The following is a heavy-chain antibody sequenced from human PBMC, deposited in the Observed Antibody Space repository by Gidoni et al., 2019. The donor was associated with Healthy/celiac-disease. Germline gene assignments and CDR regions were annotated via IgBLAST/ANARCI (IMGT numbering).Heavy chain of an antibody. Sequence: EVQLVESGGGLVQPGRSLRLSCAASGFTFDDYAMHWVRQAPGKGLGWVSGISWNSGSLGYADSVKGRFTISRDNRKNSLYLEMNSLRAEDTALYYCAKAGRYSSSWYFDYWGQGTLVTVSS. V-gene: IGHV3-9*01. D-gene: IGHD6-13*01. CDR3: AKAGRYSSSWYFDY. J-gene: IGHJ4*02. CDR2: ISWNSGSL. CDR1: GFTFDDYA.